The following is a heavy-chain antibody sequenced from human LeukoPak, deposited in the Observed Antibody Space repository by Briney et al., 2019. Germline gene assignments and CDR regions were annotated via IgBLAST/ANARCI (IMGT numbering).Heavy chain of an antibody. J-gene: IGHJ4*02. CDR3: AKGGDH. V-gene: IGHV3-30*02. D-gene: IGHD3-16*01. CDR1: GFTFSDYD. CDR2: MRNDGSQI. Sequence: GSLXLXCVASGFTFSDYDMHWVRQDPGKGLEWVASMRNDGSQIYYADSVKGRFTISRDNSKNTLYLQVNSLRVEDTAIYYCAKGGDHWGQGTLVTVSS.